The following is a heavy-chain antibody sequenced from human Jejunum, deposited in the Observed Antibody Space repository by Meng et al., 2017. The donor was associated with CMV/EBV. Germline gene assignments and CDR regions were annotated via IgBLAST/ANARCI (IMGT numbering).Heavy chain of an antibody. D-gene: IGHD2-2*01. J-gene: IGHJ4*02. CDR2: IDTGGTT. V-gene: IGHV4-39*07. Sequence: RYYWGWIRQRPGKGLEWIGTIDTGGTTYYNPALKRRVTISVDTSKNQFSLRLSSVTAADTAVYYCAREDSVVVPTEIVPGLTFDYWGQGTLVTVSS. CDR1: RYY. CDR3: AREDSVVVPTEIVPGLTFDY.